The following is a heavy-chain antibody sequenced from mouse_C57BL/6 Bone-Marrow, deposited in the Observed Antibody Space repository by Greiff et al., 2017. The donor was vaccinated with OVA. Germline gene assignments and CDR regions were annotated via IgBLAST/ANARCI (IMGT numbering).Heavy chain of an antibody. D-gene: IGHD2-4*01. Sequence: VQLQQSGPELVKPGASVKISCKASGYSFTGYYMNWVKQSPEKSLEWIGEINPSTGGTTYNQKFKAKATLTVDKFSSTAYMQLKSLTSEDSAVYYCARGGYDYDERDWYFDVWGTGTTVTVSS. CDR3: ARGGYDYDERDWYFDV. J-gene: IGHJ1*03. CDR1: GYSFTGYY. V-gene: IGHV1-42*01. CDR2: INPSTGGT.